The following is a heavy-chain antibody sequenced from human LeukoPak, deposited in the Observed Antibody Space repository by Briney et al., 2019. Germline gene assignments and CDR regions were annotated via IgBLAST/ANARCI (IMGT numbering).Heavy chain of an antibody. V-gene: IGHV3-30-3*01. Sequence: GRSLRLSCAASGFTFSSYAMHWVRQAPGKGLEWVAVISYDGSNKYYADSVKGRFTISRDNSKNTLYLQMNSLRAEDTAVYYCARDPVGGSGSYYSYFDYWGQGTLVTVSS. D-gene: IGHD3-10*01. J-gene: IGHJ4*02. CDR1: GFTFSSYA. CDR3: ARDPVGGSGSYYSYFDY. CDR2: ISYDGSNK.